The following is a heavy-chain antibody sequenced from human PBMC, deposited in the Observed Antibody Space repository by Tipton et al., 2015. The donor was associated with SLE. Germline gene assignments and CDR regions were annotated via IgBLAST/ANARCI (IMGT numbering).Heavy chain of an antibody. J-gene: IGHJ3*02. CDR3: ARDGSSTSYPRDAFGI. D-gene: IGHD2-2*01. Sequence: TLSLTCAVYGGSFNDYYGSWFRQPPGKGLDWIGEINHSGSTNYNPSIKSRVTISVDTSKNQFSLKLSSVTAADTAVYYCARDGSSTSYPRDAFGIWGQGTMVPVCS. CDR2: INHSGST. CDR1: GGSFNDYY. V-gene: IGHV4-34*01.